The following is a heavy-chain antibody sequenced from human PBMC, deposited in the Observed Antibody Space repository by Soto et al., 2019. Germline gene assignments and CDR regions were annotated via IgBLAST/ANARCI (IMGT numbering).Heavy chain of an antibody. V-gene: IGHV4-34*01. Sequence: QVQLQQWGAGLLKPSETLSLTCAVYGGSFSGYYWSWIRQPPGKGLEWIGEINHSGSTNYNPSLKMRLTIXXDXSXXQFSLKLSSVTAADTAVYYCARALVSWYYPHWFDPWGQGTLVNVSA. CDR3: ARALVSWYYPHWFDP. CDR2: INHSGST. J-gene: IGHJ5*02. CDR1: GGSFSGYY. D-gene: IGHD6-13*01.